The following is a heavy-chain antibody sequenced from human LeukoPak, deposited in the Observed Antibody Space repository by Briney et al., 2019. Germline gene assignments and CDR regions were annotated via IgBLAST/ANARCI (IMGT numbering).Heavy chain of an antibody. CDR2: INPNSGGT. D-gene: IGHD5-18*01. CDR3: VRAPDTAMALNWFDP. CDR1: GYTFTGYY. J-gene: IGHJ5*02. V-gene: IGHV1-2*02. Sequence: ASVKVSCKASGYTFTGYYMHWVRQAPGQRLEWMGWINPNSGGTNYAQKFQGRVTMTRDTSISTAYMELSRLRSDDTAVYYCVRAPDTAMALNWFDPWGQGTLVTVSS.